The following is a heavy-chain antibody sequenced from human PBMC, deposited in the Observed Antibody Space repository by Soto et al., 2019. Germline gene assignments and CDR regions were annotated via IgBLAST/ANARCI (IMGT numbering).Heavy chain of an antibody. J-gene: IGHJ6*02. CDR1: GLTFSSYA. CDR3: AKRTVVVALDV. D-gene: IGHD2-15*01. CDR2: ISGSGGST. V-gene: IGHV3-23*01. Sequence: GGSLSLSCAPSGLTFSSYAISWVRQAPGKGLEWVSAISGSGGSTYYADSVKGRFTISRDNSKNTLYLQMNSLRAEDTAVYYCAKRTVVVALDVWGQGTTVTVSS.